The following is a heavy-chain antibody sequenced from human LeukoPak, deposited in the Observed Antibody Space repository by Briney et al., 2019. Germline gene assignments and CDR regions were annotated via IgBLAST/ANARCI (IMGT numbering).Heavy chain of an antibody. J-gene: IGHJ5*02. CDR1: GGSIGLYH. V-gene: IGHV4-59*01. CDR3: ARDRAAGSDWLDP. Sequence: SETLSLTCTVSGGSIGLYHWTWIRQPPGKGLEWIGYVYYNGSTKYNLSPKSRVTISIDTSKNQFSLKLRSLTAADSAVYYCARDRAAGSDWLDPWGQGTLVTVSS. CDR2: VYYNGST. D-gene: IGHD3-10*01.